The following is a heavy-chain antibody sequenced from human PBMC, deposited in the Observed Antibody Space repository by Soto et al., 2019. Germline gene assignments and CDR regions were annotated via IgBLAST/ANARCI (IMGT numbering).Heavy chain of an antibody. J-gene: IGHJ3*02. V-gene: IGHV1-18*01. D-gene: IGHD3-3*01. CDR3: ARARITIFGVVTPDAFDI. CDR1: GYTFTSYG. Sequence: ASVKVSCKASGYTFTSYGISWVRQAPGQGLEWMGWISAYNGNTNYAQKLQGRVTMTTDTSTSTAYMELRSLRSDDTAVYYCARARITIFGVVTPDAFDIWGQGTMLTV. CDR2: ISAYNGNT.